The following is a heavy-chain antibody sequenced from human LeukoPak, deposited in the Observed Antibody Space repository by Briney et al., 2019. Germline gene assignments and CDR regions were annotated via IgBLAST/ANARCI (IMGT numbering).Heavy chain of an antibody. CDR3: ARDSVVRGRNYYYYVDV. V-gene: IGHV4-59*01. CDR1: GGSISSYY. Sequence: SETLSLTCTVSGGSISSYYWSWIRQPPGKGLEWIGYIYYSGSTNYNPSLKSRVTISVDTSKNQFSLKLSSVTAADTAVYYCARDSVVRGRNYYYYVDVWGKGTTVTVSS. J-gene: IGHJ6*03. CDR2: IYYSGST. D-gene: IGHD3-22*01.